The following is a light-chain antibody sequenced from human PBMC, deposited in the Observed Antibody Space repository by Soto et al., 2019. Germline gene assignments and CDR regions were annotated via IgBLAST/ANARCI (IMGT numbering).Light chain of an antibody. CDR3: KQYGGSQRT. CDR1: QSVSSNY. J-gene: IGKJ1*01. V-gene: IGKV3-20*01. Sequence: EIVLTQSPGTLSLSPGERATLSCRASQSVSSNYLAWYQQKPGQAPRLLIYGASSRATGIPDRFSGSGSGTEFTLTISRMEPEDFEVYYCKQYGGSQRTFGQGTKVEIK. CDR2: GAS.